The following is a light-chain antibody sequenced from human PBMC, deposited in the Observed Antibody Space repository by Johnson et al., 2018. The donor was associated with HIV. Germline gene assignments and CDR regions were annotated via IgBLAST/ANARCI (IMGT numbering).Light chain of an antibody. V-gene: IGLV1-51*01. CDR1: RSNIGDNF. CDR2: DNS. CDR3: GTWDSSLSGYV. Sequence: QPVLTQPPSVSAAPGQKVTISCSGNRSNIGDNFVSWYQHLPGTAPKLLVYDNSKRPSGIPDRFSATKSGTSATLGITGLQTGDEADYYCGTWDSSLSGYVFGTGTKVTV. J-gene: IGLJ1*01.